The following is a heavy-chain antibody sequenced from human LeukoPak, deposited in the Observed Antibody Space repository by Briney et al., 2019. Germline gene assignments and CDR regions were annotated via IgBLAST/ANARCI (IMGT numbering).Heavy chain of an antibody. D-gene: IGHD6-13*01. CDR3: ARLALRESSSWYYWFDP. CDR2: IGRSGSTI. CDR1: GFTSSSYE. Sequence: GGSLRLSCAASGFTSSSYEMNWVRQAPGKGLEWVSYIGRSGSTIYYADSVKGRFTISRDNAKNSLYLQMNSLRAEDTAVYYCARLALRESSSWYYWFDPWGQGTLVTVSS. J-gene: IGHJ5*02. V-gene: IGHV3-48*03.